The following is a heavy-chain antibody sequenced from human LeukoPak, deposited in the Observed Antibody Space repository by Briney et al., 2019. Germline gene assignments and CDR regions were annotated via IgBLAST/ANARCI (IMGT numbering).Heavy chain of an antibody. V-gene: IGHV4-59*01. Sequence: SETLSLTCTVSGGSISSYYWSWIRKPPGKGLEWIGYIYYSGSTNYNPSLKSRVTISVDTSKNQFSLKLSSVTAADTAVYYCARDGGPLRGYSYDYWGQGTLVTVSS. CDR3: ARDGGPLRGYSYDY. J-gene: IGHJ4*02. CDR2: IYYSGST. D-gene: IGHD5-18*01. CDR1: GGSISSYY.